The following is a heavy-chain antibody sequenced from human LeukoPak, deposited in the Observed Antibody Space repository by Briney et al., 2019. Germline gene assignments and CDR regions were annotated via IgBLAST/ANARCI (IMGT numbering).Heavy chain of an antibody. J-gene: IGHJ4*02. CDR2: INPNTGGT. D-gene: IGHD2-15*01. CDR1: GYTFTGYY. Sequence: ASVKVSCQASGYTFTGYYIHWVRQAPGQGLEWMGWINPNTGGTNYAQRFQGRVTMTRDTSINTDYMELTRLTSDDTDVYYCATDPCSGGTCSMYHLDYWGQGTLVTVSS. CDR3: ATDPCSGGTCSMYHLDY. V-gene: IGHV1-2*02.